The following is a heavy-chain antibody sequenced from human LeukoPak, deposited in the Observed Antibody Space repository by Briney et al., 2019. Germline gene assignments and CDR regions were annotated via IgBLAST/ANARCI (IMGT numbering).Heavy chain of an antibody. Sequence: GGSLRLSCAASGFTFSDYYMSWIRQAPGKGLEWVSYISSSGSTIYYADSVKGRFTISRDNAKNSLYLQMNSLRAEDTAVYYCARGYRSSPTEDYFDYWGQGTLVTVSS. J-gene: IGHJ4*02. CDR1: GFTFSDYY. V-gene: IGHV3-11*01. CDR3: ARGYRSSPTEDYFDY. D-gene: IGHD6-13*01. CDR2: ISSSGSTI.